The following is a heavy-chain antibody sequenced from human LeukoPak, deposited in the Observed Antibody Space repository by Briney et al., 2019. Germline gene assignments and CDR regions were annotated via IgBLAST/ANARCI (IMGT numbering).Heavy chain of an antibody. Sequence: SETLSLTCAVYGGSFSGYYWSWIRQPPGKGLEWIGSIYYSGSTYYNSSLKSRVSVSIDTSKNQFSLKLSSVTAADTAVYYCARAGGFTMVRGAVNNWFDPWGQGTLVTVSS. CDR2: IYYSGST. J-gene: IGHJ5*02. CDR3: ARAGGFTMVRGAVNNWFDP. V-gene: IGHV4-34*01. CDR1: GGSFSGYY. D-gene: IGHD3-10*01.